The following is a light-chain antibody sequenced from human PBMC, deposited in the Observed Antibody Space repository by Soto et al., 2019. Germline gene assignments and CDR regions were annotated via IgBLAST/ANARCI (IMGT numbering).Light chain of an antibody. CDR1: QGISNY. Sequence: DIQMTQYPSSLSAAVGDRVTITCRARQGISNYLAWYQQKPGKVPKLLIYAASTLQSGVPSRFSGSGSGTDFTLTISSLQPEDVATYYCQKYNSAPHTCGQGTKLEIK. J-gene: IGKJ2*01. CDR3: QKYNSAPHT. V-gene: IGKV1-27*01. CDR2: AAS.